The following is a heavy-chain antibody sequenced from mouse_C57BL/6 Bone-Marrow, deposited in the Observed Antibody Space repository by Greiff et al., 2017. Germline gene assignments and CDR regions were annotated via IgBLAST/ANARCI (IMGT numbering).Heavy chain of an antibody. CDR1: GFNIKDDY. Sequence: EVQLQQSGAELVRPGASVKLSCTASGFNIKDDYMHWVKQRPEQGLEWIGWIDPENGDTEYASKFQGKAPITADTSSNTAYLQLSSLTSEDTAVYYCTTLGLGRERFDYWGQGTSLTVSS. CDR3: TTLGLGRERFDY. D-gene: IGHD4-1*01. J-gene: IGHJ2*02. CDR2: IDPENGDT. V-gene: IGHV14-4*01.